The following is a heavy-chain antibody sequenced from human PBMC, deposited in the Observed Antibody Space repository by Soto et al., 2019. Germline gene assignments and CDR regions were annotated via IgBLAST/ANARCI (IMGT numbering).Heavy chain of an antibody. J-gene: IGHJ6*02. Sequence: VGSLRLSCAASGFTFSSYAMHWVRQAPGKGLEWVAVISYDGSNKYYADSVKGRFTTSRDNSKNTLYLQMNSLRAEDTAVYYCARGEQLVRGTYYYYGMDVWGQGTTVTVSS. V-gene: IGHV3-30-3*01. CDR3: ARGEQLVRGTYYYYGMDV. CDR1: GFTFSSYA. CDR2: ISYDGSNK. D-gene: IGHD6-6*01.